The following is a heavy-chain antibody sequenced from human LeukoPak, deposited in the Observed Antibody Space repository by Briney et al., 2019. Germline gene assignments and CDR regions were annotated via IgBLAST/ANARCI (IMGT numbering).Heavy chain of an antibody. J-gene: IGHJ3*02. CDR1: GYTFTGYY. D-gene: IGHD1-26*01. CDR3: ATTRTWELPYDAFDI. V-gene: IGHV1-24*01. CDR2: FDPEDGET. Sequence: ASVKVSCKASGYTFTGYYMHWVRQAPGKGLEWMGGFDPEDGETIYAQKFQGRVSMTEDTSTDTAYMELSSLRSEDTAVYYCATTRTWELPYDAFDIWGQGTMVTVSS.